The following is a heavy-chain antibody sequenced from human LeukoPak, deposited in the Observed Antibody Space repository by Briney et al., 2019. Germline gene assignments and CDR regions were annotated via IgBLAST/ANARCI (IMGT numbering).Heavy chain of an antibody. V-gene: IGHV3-48*03. CDR1: GFTFSSYD. D-gene: IGHD3-3*01. Sequence: PGGALRLSCAVSGFTFSSYDVKWVRQAPAKGLEWVSFISSSGSTINYADSVNARFSISRDNAKNSLYLQMNSLRAEDTAVYYCVRGLRYTILGGDYFWGQGTLVTVSS. CDR2: ISSSGSTI. CDR3: VRGLRYTILGGDYF. J-gene: IGHJ4*02.